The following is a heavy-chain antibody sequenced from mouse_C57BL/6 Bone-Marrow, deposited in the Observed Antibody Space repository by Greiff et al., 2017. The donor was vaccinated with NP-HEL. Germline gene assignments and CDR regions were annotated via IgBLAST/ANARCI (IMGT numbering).Heavy chain of an antibody. V-gene: IGHV12-3*01. CDR1: GFPITSGYY. J-gene: IGHJ3*01. D-gene: IGHD2-4*01. Sequence: VQLQESGPGLVKPSQSLFLTCSITGFPITSGYYWIWIRQSPGKPLEWMGYITHSGETFYNPSLQSPISITRETSKNQFFLQLNAVTTEDTAMYYCAGEGDYDYGGIAYWGQGTLVTVSA. CDR2: ITHSGET. CDR3: AGEGDYDYGGIAY.